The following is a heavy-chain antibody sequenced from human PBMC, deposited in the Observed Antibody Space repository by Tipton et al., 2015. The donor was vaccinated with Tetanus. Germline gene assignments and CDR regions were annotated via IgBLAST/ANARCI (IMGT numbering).Heavy chain of an antibody. J-gene: IGHJ3*02. V-gene: IGHV6-1*01. CDR1: GDSASSNSAA. D-gene: IGHD6-13*01. Sequence: VKPSQTLSLTCAISGDSASSNSAAWNWIRQSPSRGLEWLGRTYYRSKWYNDYAVSVKSRITINPDTSKNQFSLQLNSVTPEDTAVYYCARDRQQLVRDGGYAFDIWGQGTMVTVSS. CDR3: ARDRQQLVRDGGYAFDI. CDR2: TYYRSKWYN.